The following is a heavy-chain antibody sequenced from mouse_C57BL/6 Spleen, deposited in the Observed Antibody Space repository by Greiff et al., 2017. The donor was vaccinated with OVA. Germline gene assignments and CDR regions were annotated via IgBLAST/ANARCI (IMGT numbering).Heavy chain of an antibody. CDR2: IYPSDSET. CDR3: AREGGSRPPLLYYYAMDY. CDR1: GYTFTSYW. J-gene: IGHJ4*01. D-gene: IGHD6-5*01. V-gene: IGHV1-61*01. Sequence: QVQLQQPGAELVRPGSSVKLSCKASGYTFTSYWMDWVKQRPGQGLEWIGNIYPSDSETHYNQKFKDKATLTVDKSSSTAYMQLRSLTSEDSAVYYWAREGGSRPPLLYYYAMDYWGQGTSVTVSS.